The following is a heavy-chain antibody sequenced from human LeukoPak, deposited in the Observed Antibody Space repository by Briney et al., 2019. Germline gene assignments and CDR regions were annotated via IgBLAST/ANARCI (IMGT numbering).Heavy chain of an antibody. D-gene: IGHD6-13*01. V-gene: IGHV3-23*01. J-gene: IGHJ4*02. Sequence: GRSLRLSCAASGFTFSSYAMSWVRQAPGKGLEWVSAISGSGGSTYYADSVKGRFTISRDNSKNTLYLQMNSLRAEDTAVYYCAKDGMGDSSWFFDYWGQGTLVTVSS. CDR1: GFTFSSYA. CDR3: AKDGMGDSSWFFDY. CDR2: ISGSGGST.